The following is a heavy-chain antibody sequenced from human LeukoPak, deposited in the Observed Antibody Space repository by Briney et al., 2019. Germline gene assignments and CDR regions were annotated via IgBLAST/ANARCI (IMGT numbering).Heavy chain of an antibody. CDR1: GYSISSGYY. J-gene: IGHJ4*02. D-gene: IGHD2-21*01. CDR3: ARGRWGGGDLDY. V-gene: IGHV4-38-2*01. Sequence: SETLSLTCEVSGYSISSGYYWGWIRQPPGKGLEWIGSIYHSGSTYYNPSLKSRVTISVDTSKNQFSLKLSSVTAADTAVYYCARGRWGGGDLDYWGQGTLVTVSS. CDR2: IYHSGST.